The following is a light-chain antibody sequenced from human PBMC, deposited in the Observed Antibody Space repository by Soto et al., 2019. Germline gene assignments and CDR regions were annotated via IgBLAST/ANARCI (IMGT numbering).Light chain of an antibody. Sequence: QSALTHPASVSGSPGQSITISCTGASSEVGSYILISWYQQRPGKAPQLILYEGSKRPSGVSDRFSGSKSGNTASLTISGLQAEDEADYYCCSYAGIGTFYVFGTGTKLTVL. CDR2: EGS. CDR1: SSEVGSYIL. CDR3: CSYAGIGTFYV. J-gene: IGLJ1*01. V-gene: IGLV2-23*01.